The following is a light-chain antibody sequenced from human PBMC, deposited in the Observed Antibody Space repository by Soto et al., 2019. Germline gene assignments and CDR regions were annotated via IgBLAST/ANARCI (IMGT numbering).Light chain of an antibody. V-gene: IGLV2-23*01. CDR2: EGS. CDR3: CSYAGSNTYV. Sequence: QSVLTQPASVSGSPGQSITISCTGASSDVGSYNLVSWYQQHPGKAPKLMIYEGSKRPSGVSNRFSGSKSGNTASLTISGHQAEDEADYYCCSYAGSNTYVFGTGTKVTVL. J-gene: IGLJ1*01. CDR1: SSDVGSYNL.